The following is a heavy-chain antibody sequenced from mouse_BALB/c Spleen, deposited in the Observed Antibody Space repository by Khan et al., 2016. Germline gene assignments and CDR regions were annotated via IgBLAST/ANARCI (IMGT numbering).Heavy chain of an antibody. V-gene: IGHV3-6*02. CDR2: ISYDGSN. J-gene: IGHJ3*01. Sequence: EVKLEESGPGLVKPSQSLSLTCSVTDYSITSGYYWNWIRQFPGNKLEWMGYISYDGSNNYNPSLKNRISITRDTSKNQFFLKLNSVTTEDTATYYCARDGNYWFAYWGQGTLVTVSA. CDR3: ARDGNYWFAY. D-gene: IGHD2-1*01. CDR1: DYSITSGYY.